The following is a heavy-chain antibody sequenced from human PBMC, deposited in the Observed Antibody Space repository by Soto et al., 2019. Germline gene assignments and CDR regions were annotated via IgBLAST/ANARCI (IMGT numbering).Heavy chain of an antibody. Sequence: GALRLSCAASGFTFSSYGMHWVRQAPGKGLEWVAVISYDGSNKYYADSVKGRFTISRDNSKNTLYLQMNSLRAEDTAVYYCAKSNQKYSSSWYPMVYYYYYGMDVWGQGTTVTVSS. CDR2: ISYDGSNK. CDR3: AKSNQKYSSSWYPMVYYYYYGMDV. V-gene: IGHV3-30*18. CDR1: GFTFSSYG. D-gene: IGHD6-13*01. J-gene: IGHJ6*02.